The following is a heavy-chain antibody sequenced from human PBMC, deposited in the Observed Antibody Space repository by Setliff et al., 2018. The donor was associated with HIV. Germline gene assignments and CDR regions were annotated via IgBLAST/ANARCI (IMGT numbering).Heavy chain of an antibody. CDR2: INHSGST. J-gene: IGHJ5*02. D-gene: IGHD5-18*01. CDR3: ARGQGYSYGYGDWFDP. CDR1: GGSISTYY. V-gene: IGHV4-34*01. Sequence: PSETLSLTCTVSGGSISTYYWSWIRQPPGKGLEWIGEINHSGSTNYNPSLKSRVTVSVDTSKNQFSLKLSSVTAADTAVYYCARGQGYSYGYGDWFDPWGQGTLVTVSS.